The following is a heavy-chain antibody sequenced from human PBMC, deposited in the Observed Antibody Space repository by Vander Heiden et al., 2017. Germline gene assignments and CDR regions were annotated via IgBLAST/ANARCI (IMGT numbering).Heavy chain of an antibody. CDR1: GFPFSSYN. V-gene: IGHV3-48*02. CDR2: ISSSGSDI. D-gene: IGHD5-18*01. J-gene: IGHJ4*02. CDR3: ARGNSYGFGPYLSVFDY. Sequence: EVQVVESGGGLVQPGGSLRLSCAASGFPFSSYNMYWVRQAPGKGLEWLSYISSSGSDIYYADSVKGRFTISRDNAKNSLYLQMNSLRDEDTAVYYCARGNSYGFGPYLSVFDYWGQGTLVTVSS.